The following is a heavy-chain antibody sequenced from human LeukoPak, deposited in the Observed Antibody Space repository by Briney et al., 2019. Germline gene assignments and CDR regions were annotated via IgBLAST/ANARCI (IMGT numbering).Heavy chain of an antibody. CDR3: ATDLSGSGKSFDY. J-gene: IGHJ4*02. V-gene: IGHV1-24*01. D-gene: IGHD3-10*01. CDR1: GYTFTGYY. CDR2: FDPEDGET. Sequence: ASVKVSCKASGYTFTGYYMHWVRQAPGKGLEWMGGFDPEDGETIYAQKFQGRVTMTEDTSTDTAYMELSSLRSEDTAVYYCATDLSGSGKSFDYWGQGTLVTVSS.